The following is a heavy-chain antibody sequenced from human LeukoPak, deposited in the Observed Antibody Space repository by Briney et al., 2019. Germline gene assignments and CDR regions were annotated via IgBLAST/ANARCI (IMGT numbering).Heavy chain of an antibody. Sequence: GGSLRLSCAASGFTFSSYAMSWVRQAPGKGLEWVAVIWYDGSYKYYADSVKGRFTISRDNSKNTLYLQMNSLRAEDTAVYYCAKDRGYYGSGGDYWGQGTLVTVSS. J-gene: IGHJ4*02. CDR2: IWYDGSYK. CDR1: GFTFSSYA. CDR3: AKDRGYYGSGGDY. V-gene: IGHV3-33*06. D-gene: IGHD3-10*01.